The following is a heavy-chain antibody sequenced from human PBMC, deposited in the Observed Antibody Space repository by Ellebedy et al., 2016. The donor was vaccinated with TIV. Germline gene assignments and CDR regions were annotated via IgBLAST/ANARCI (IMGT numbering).Heavy chain of an antibody. CDR1: GFTFSSYG. D-gene: IGHD3-9*01. CDR3: ARDGPGTYDILTGFRYYYYMDV. J-gene: IGHJ6*03. CDR2: IWYDGSNK. V-gene: IGHV3-33*01. Sequence: GESLKISCAASGFTFSSYGMHWVRQAPGKGLEWVAVIWYDGSNKYYADSVKGRFTISRDNSKNTLYLQMNSLRAEDTAVYYCARDGPGTYDILTGFRYYYYMDVWGKGTTVTVSS.